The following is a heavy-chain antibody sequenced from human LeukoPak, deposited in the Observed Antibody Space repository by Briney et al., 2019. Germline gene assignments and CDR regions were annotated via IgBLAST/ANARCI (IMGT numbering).Heavy chain of an antibody. D-gene: IGHD6-13*01. Sequence: ASVKVSCKASGYTFTSYYMHGVGQAPGQGLEGMGWINPNRGGKNYAQKLQGRVTMNRDTSISTAYMELSRLRSDDTAVYYCASRGSSSSWAYYYGMDVWGQGTTVTVSS. J-gene: IGHJ6*02. CDR3: ASRGSSSSWAYYYGMDV. CDR1: GYTFTSYY. V-gene: IGHV1-2*02. CDR2: INPNRGGK.